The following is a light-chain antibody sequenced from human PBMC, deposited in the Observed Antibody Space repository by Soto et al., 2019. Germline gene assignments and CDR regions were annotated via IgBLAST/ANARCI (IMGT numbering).Light chain of an antibody. Sequence: DIQMTQSPSSLSASVGDRVTITCRASQSITNSLNWYQHKPGKAPTLLVYAASSLQSGVPSRFSGSGSGTDFTLTISSLQPEDVATYFCQQGHSMPFTFGPGTKVDIK. V-gene: IGKV1-39*01. CDR3: QQGHSMPFT. CDR1: QSITNS. CDR2: AAS. J-gene: IGKJ3*01.